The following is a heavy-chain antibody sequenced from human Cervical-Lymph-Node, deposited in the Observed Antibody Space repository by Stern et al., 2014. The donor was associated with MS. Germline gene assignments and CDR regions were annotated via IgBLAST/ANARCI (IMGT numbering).Heavy chain of an antibody. CDR3: AREVYSNYGMDV. Sequence: VQLVESGAEVKKPGASVKVSCKASGYTFTSYGISWARQAPGQGLEWMGWSSAYNGKTNYAQKVQGIFTMTTDTSTSTAYMELRSLRSDDTAVYYCAREVYSNYGMDVWGQGTTVTVSS. V-gene: IGHV1-18*04. CDR2: SSAYNGKT. J-gene: IGHJ6*02. CDR1: GYTFTSYG. D-gene: IGHD4-11*01.